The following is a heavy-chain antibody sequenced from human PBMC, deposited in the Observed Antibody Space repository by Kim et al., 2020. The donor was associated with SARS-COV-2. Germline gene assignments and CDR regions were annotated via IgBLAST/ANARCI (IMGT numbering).Heavy chain of an antibody. D-gene: IGHD3-3*01. Sequence: SKNNNVNTVKDRSTSPRDNSKHTLYVKMSSLRAEDTAVYYCARDLGGYFDYWGQGTLVTVSS. CDR2: SKN. J-gene: IGHJ4*02. CDR3: ARDLGGYFDY. V-gene: IGHV3-30*15.